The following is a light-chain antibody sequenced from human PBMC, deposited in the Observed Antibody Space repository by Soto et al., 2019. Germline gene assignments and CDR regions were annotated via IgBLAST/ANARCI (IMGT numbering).Light chain of an antibody. CDR3: QHYGASPWT. J-gene: IGKJ1*01. CDR1: QSLSGNY. Sequence: ENVLTQSPGTLSLSPGDRATLSCRASQSLSGNYLAWYQQKPGQAPRVLIYRASIRATGISDRFSGSGSGTDFTLTISRPEPEDFAVYYCQHYGASPWTFGQGTKVDIK. CDR2: RAS. V-gene: IGKV3-20*01.